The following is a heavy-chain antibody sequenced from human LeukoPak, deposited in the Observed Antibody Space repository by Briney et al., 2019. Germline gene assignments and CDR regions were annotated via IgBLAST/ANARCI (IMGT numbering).Heavy chain of an antibody. CDR1: GFTFTNAW. CDR3: TTGELN. D-gene: IGHD3-10*01. Sequence: PGGSLRLSCAASGFTFTNAWMTWVRQAPGKGLEWVGRIKGKSDGGTIDYAAPVKGRFTISRDDSKNTLYLHMNNLKTEDTAVYYCTTGELNWGQGTLVTVSS. J-gene: IGHJ4*02. V-gene: IGHV3-15*01. CDR2: IKGKSDGGTI.